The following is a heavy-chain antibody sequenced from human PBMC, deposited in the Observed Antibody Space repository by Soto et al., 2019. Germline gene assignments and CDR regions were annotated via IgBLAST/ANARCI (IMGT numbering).Heavy chain of an antibody. V-gene: IGHV3-21*01. CDR3: ASLRLGVPPFDY. D-gene: IGHD3-10*01. J-gene: IGHJ4*02. CDR2: ISSSSSYI. Sequence: GGSLRLSCAASGFTFSSYSMNWVRQAPGKGLEWVSSISSSSSYIYYADSVKGRFTISRDNAKNSLYLQMNSLRAEDTAVYYCASLRLGVPPFDYWGRGSLVTVSS. CDR1: GFTFSSYS.